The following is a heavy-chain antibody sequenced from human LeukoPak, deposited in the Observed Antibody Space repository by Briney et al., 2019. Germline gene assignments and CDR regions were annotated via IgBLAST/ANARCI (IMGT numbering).Heavy chain of an antibody. CDR3: AKGNDCGGDCYYFDY. Sequence: GGSLRLSCAASGFTFSSYNMNWVRQAPGKGLEWVAIISYDGSNKNYADSVKGRFTISRDNSKNTLYLQMNSLRVEDTAVYYCAKGNDCGGDCYYFDYWGQGALVTVTS. J-gene: IGHJ4*02. D-gene: IGHD2-21*02. V-gene: IGHV3-30*18. CDR2: ISYDGSNK. CDR1: GFTFSSYN.